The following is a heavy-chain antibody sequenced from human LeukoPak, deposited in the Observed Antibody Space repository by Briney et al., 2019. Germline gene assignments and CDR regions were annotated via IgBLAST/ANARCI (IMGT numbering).Heavy chain of an antibody. CDR2: IYYSGST. D-gene: IGHD3-10*01. V-gene: IGHV4-59*11. CDR1: GGSISSHY. CDR3: ARGSGSYYTQIFDY. Sequence: SETLSLTCTVSGGSISSHYWSWIRQPPGKGLEWIGYIYYSGSTNYNPSLKSRVTISVDTSKNQFSLKLSSVTAADTAVYYCARGSGSYYTQIFDYWGQGTLVTVSS. J-gene: IGHJ4*02.